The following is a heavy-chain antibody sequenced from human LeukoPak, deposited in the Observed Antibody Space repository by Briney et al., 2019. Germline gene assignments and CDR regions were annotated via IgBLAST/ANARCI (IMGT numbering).Heavy chain of an antibody. J-gene: IGHJ4*02. CDR2: IYHSGSP. V-gene: IGHV4-4*02. CDR3: ARHSYYFDY. CDR1: GGSISSNNW. Sequence: SGTLSLTCAVSGGSISSNNWWGWVRQPPGKGLEWIGEIYHSGSPNYNPSLKSRVTISEDTSKNQFSLKLSSVTAADTAVYYCARHSYYFDYWGQGTLVPVSS.